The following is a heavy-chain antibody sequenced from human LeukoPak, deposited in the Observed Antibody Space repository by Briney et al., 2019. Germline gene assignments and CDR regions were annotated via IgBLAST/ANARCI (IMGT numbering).Heavy chain of an antibody. J-gene: IGHJ6*02. D-gene: IGHD3-22*01. CDR1: GGSSSSYS. CDR3: ARDLNYYDSSGAPSSGHDYYYGMDV. V-gene: IGHV4-59*13. CDR2: IYYSGSS. Sequence: KLSEPLSFTCMALGGSSSSYSWSWFGRPPGKGRGWFGFIYYSGSSNYTPSLKSGVSISVDTSKNQFPLKLSSVTAADTAVYYCARDLNYYDSSGAPSSGHDYYYGMDVWGQGTTVTVSS.